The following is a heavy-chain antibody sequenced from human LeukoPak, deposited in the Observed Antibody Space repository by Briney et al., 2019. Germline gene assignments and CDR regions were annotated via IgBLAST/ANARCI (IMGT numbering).Heavy chain of an antibody. CDR1: GFTFSSYW. J-gene: IGHJ4*02. V-gene: IGHV3-74*01. Sequence: PGGSLRLSCAASGFTFSSYWMHWVRQAPGKGLVWVSRINTDGSSTSYADSVKGRFTISRDNAKNTLYLQMNSLRAEDTAVYYCARVYYDFWSGYSGDYWGQGTLVTVSS. CDR3: ARVYYDFWSGYSGDY. CDR2: INTDGSST. D-gene: IGHD3-3*01.